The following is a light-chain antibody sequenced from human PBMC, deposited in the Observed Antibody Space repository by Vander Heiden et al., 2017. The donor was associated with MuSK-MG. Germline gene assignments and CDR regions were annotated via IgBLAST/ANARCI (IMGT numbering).Light chain of an antibody. CDR2: DAS. J-gene: IGKJ5*01. CDR1: QYVSSA. V-gene: IGKV3-11*01. CDR3: QQRRHWPIT. Sequence: EIVLTQSPASLSLSPGEGATLSCRASQYVSSALAWYQQRPGQTPRLVIYDASNRATGIPARFSGTGSGTDFTLTISSLEPEDFAVYFCQQRRHWPITFGQGTRLEIK.